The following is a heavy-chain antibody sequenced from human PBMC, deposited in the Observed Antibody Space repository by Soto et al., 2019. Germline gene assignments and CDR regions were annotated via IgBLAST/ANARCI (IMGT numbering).Heavy chain of an antibody. CDR1: SGSITSNYW. CDR3: VSQTYSYNWHH. Sequence: QVQLQESGPGLVKPSGTLSLTCGVSSGSITSNYWWSGVRQPPGKGLEWIGEINHSGGSNYNPSLKSRVAMSVDKSQNQFSLTLSSVTAADTAIYYCVSQTYSYNWHHWGQGTLVTVSS. CDR2: INHSGGS. V-gene: IGHV4-4*02. J-gene: IGHJ5*02. D-gene: IGHD1-20*01.